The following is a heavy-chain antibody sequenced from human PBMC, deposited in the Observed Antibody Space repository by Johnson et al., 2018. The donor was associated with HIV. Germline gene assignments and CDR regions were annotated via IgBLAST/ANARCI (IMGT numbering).Heavy chain of an antibody. CDR2: IYSGGST. V-gene: IGHV3-66*01. J-gene: IGHJ3*02. CDR3: ARGGIRGYSYGPGAFDI. Sequence: MQLVESGGGVVRPGGSLRLSCEGSGFSFDEYGMSWVRQAPGKGLEWVSIIYSGGSTYYADSVKGRFTISRDNSKNTLYLQMNSLRAEDTAVYYCARGGIRGYSYGPGAFDIWGQGTMVTVSS. D-gene: IGHD5-18*01. CDR1: GFSFDEYG.